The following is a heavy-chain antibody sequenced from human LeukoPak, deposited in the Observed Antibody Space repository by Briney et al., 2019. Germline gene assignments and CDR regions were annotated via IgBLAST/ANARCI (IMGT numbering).Heavy chain of an antibody. D-gene: IGHD3-3*01. CDR2: ISSSGSTI. CDR3: AREGTIFGVARYYFDY. Sequence: GGSLRLSCAASGFTFSDYYMSWIRQAPGKGLEWVSYISSSGSTIYYADSVKGRFTISRDNAKNSLYLQMNSLRAEDTAVYYCAREGTIFGVARYYFDYWGQGTLVTVSS. J-gene: IGHJ4*02. CDR1: GFTFSDYY. V-gene: IGHV3-11*01.